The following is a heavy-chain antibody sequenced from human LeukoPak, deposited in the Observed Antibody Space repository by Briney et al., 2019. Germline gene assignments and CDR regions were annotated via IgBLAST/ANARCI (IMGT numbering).Heavy chain of an antibody. D-gene: IGHD2-2*01. CDR3: ARVNCRSSSCYLASYFFDS. V-gene: IGHV3-33*01. CDR2: IWYEGNNK. J-gene: IGHJ5*01. Sequence: PGGSLRLSCAASGFTFSRYGMHWVRQAPGKGLEWGAVIWYEGNNKDYADSVKGLFNISRDNYKNTLSIQMNSLRVEDTAMYYCARVNCRSSSCYLASYFFDSWGQGTLVTVSS. CDR1: GFTFSRYG.